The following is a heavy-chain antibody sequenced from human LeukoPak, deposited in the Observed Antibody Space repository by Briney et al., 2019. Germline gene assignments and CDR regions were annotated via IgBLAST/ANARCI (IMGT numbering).Heavy chain of an antibody. CDR3: ATDKRGGVVTAFDY. V-gene: IGHV3-30*03. D-gene: IGHD2-21*02. CDR1: GFTFSSYG. CDR2: ISYDGSNK. Sequence: PGGSLRLSCAASGFTFSSYGMHWVRPAPGKGLEWVAVISYDGSNKYYADSVKGRFTISRDNSKNTLYLQMNSLRAEDTAVYYCATDKRGGVVTAFDYWGQGTLVTVSS. J-gene: IGHJ4*02.